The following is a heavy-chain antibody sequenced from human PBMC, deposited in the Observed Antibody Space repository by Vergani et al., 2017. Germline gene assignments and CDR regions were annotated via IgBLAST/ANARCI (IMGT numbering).Heavy chain of an antibody. CDR3: ARYGSGTIFGAGTDDY. J-gene: IGHJ4*02. Sequence: EVQMVESGGGLVKPGGSLRLSCEASGFTFSSYSMNWVRQAPGKGLEWVSSISSSSIYIYYADSVTGRFTISRDNAKNSLYLQMNSLRAEDTALYYCARYGSGTIFGAGTDDYWGQGTLVTVSS. CDR2: ISSSSIYI. D-gene: IGHD3-3*01. CDR1: GFTFSSYS. V-gene: IGHV3-21*01.